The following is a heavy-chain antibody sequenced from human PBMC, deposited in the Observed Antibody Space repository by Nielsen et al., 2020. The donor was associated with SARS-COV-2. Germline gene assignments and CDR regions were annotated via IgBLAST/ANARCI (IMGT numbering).Heavy chain of an antibody. Sequence: SLKISCEASGFTFSDYYMSWIRQAPGKGLEWVSYISTSGTYTNQADSVKGRFTMSRDNPKNSLYLQLNSLRADDTAVYYCARIFGEAFDYWGQGTLVIVSS. J-gene: IGHJ4*02. CDR3: ARIFGEAFDY. CDR1: GFTFSDYY. D-gene: IGHD3-3*01. V-gene: IGHV3-11*03. CDR2: ISTSGTYT.